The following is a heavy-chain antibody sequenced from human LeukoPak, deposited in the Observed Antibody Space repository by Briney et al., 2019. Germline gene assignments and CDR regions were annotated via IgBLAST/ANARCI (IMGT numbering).Heavy chain of an antibody. Sequence: SETLSLTCTVSGGSISSSSYYWGWIRQPPGKGLEWIGSIYYSGSTYYNPSLKSRVTISVDTSKNQFSLKLSSVTAADTAVYYCARLIGESGFFYWGQGTLVTVSS. CDR2: IYYSGST. CDR3: ARLIGESGFFY. V-gene: IGHV4-39*01. CDR1: GGSISSSSYY. D-gene: IGHD5-12*01. J-gene: IGHJ4*02.